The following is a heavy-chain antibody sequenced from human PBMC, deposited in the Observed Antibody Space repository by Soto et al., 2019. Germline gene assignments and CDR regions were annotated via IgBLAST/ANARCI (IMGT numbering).Heavy chain of an antibody. J-gene: IGHJ4*02. CDR3: ARTVVTAIFDY. CDR1: GFTFSSYA. CDR2: ISYDGSNK. D-gene: IGHD2-21*02. V-gene: IGHV3-30-3*01. Sequence: QVQLVESGGGVVQPGRSLRLSWAASGFTFSSYAIHWVRQAPGKGLEWVAVISYDGSNKYYADSVKGRFTISRDNSKNTLYLQMNSLRAEDTAVYYCARTVVTAIFDYWGQGTLVTVSS.